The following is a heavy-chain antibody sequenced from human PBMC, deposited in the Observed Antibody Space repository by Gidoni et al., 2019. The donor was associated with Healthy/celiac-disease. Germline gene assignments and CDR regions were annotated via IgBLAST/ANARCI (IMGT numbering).Heavy chain of an antibody. CDR3: AKDGYYDSSGVRMDY. V-gene: IGHV3-23*01. CDR2: ISGSGGST. D-gene: IGHD3-22*01. J-gene: IGHJ4*02. CDR1: GFPFRSYA. Sequence: EVQLLESGGGLVQPGGSLRLSCAASGFPFRSYAMSWVRQAPGKGLEWVSAISGSGGSTYYADSVKGRFTISRDNSKNTLYLQMNSLRAEDTAVYYCAKDGYYDSSGVRMDYWGQGTLVTVSS.